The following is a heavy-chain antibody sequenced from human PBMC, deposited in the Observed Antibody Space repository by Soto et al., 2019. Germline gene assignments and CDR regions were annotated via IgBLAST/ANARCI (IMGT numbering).Heavy chain of an antibody. CDR1: GGSISSGDYY. J-gene: IGHJ6*02. V-gene: IGHV4-30-4*01. CDR2: IYYSGST. Sequence: PSETLSLTCTVSGGSISSGDYYWSWIRQPPGKGLEWIGYIYYSGSTYYNPSLKSRVTISVDTSKNQFSLKLSSVTAADTAVYYCARDRRDSRSWKADYYYYGMHVCGQGTTVTVYS. CDR3: ARDRRDSRSWKADYYYYGMHV. D-gene: IGHD6-13*01.